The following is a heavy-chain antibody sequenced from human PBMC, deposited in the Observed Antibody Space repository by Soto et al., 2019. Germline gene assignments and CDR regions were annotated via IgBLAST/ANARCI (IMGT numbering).Heavy chain of an antibody. CDR3: ARLNKRWLQLGWYFDL. V-gene: IGHV4-39*01. CDR2: IYYSGST. J-gene: IGHJ2*01. D-gene: IGHD5-12*01. CDR1: GGSISSSSYY. Sequence: QLQLQESGPGLVKPSETLSLTCTVSGGSISSSSYYWGWIRQPPGKGLEWIGSIYYSGSTYYNPSLKSRVTISVDTSKNQFSLKLSSVTAADTAVYYCARLNKRWLQLGWYFDLWGRGTLVTVSS.